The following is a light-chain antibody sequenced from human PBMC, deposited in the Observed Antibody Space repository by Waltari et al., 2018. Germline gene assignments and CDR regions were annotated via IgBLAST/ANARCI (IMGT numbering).Light chain of an antibody. CDR3: CTYAGNSLWV. J-gene: IGLJ3*02. V-gene: IGLV2-23*02. CDR2: DVS. Sequence: QAALTQPAAGSGSPGRPVTTSCTAVSRDIGRSDIVSSYQQHPGNSPKLLFSDVSKRPSGVSDRFSGSKSGDTASMTISGLQFEDEADYDACTYAGNSLWVLGGGTRLTAL. CDR1: SRDIGRSDI.